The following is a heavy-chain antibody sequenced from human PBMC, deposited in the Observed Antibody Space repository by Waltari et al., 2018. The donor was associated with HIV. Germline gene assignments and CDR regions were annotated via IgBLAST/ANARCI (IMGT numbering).Heavy chain of an antibody. Sequence: QVHVVESGGGVVQPGGSLRLSCIASGFNLKMYDIHWVRQAPGRGVEWVAGLRYSGGGENYGDTVKGRVIVSRDNSKNAIFLEMTTLRQEDTAIYRCAKDGAPGGGAVLDIWGQGTMVTVS. CDR2: LRYSGGGE. CDR1: GFNLKMYD. J-gene: IGHJ3*01. V-gene: IGHV3-30*02. CDR3: AKDGAPGGGAVLDI. D-gene: IGHD3-16*01.